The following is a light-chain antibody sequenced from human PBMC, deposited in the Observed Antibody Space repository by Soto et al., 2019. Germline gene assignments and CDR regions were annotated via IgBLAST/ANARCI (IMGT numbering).Light chain of an antibody. CDR3: QQYYSAPLT. V-gene: IGKV4-1*01. CDR2: WAS. CDR1: QSVLYSSNNKNY. J-gene: IGKJ4*01. Sequence: DIVMTQSPDSLAVSLGERATINCKSSQSVLYSSNNKNYLAWYQQKPGQPPKLLIYWASTRESGVPDRFSGSGSGTDFTLTISSLQAEDVAVYYCQQYYSAPLTFGGGTEVEIQ.